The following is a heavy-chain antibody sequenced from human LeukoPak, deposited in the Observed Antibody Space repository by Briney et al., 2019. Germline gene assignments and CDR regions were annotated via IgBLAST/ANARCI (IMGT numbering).Heavy chain of an antibody. V-gene: IGHV3-48*03. CDR1: GFTFSRYE. D-gene: IGHD3-10*01. Sequence: PGGSLRLSCAASGFTFSRYEMNWVRQAPGKGLEWVSYISSSGSTIYYADSVKGRFTISRDNAKNSLYLQMNSLRAEDTAVYYCARERYYGSGSYPDYWGQGTLVTVSS. J-gene: IGHJ4*02. CDR3: ARERYYGSGSYPDY. CDR2: ISSSGSTI.